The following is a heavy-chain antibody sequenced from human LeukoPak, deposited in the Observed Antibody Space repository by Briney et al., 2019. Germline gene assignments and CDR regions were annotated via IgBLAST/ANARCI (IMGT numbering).Heavy chain of an antibody. CDR2: ISHDGSNI. D-gene: IGHD2-21*01. Sequence: GGSLRLSCAASGFTFYKYGMHWVRQAPGKGLEWVAVISHDGSNIHYGDSVKGRFTISRDNSKNTLYLQMNSLRVEDTAVYYCAKDPYRVVVATGNYLDPWGQGTLVTVSA. CDR3: AKDPYRVVVATGNYLDP. J-gene: IGHJ5*02. V-gene: IGHV3-30*18. CDR1: GFTFYKYG.